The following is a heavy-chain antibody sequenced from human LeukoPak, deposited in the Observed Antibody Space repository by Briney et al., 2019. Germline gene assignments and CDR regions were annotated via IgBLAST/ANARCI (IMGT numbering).Heavy chain of an antibody. CDR3: ARVEDGSSWYPPDY. V-gene: IGHV1-18*01. Sequence: AASVKVSCKASGYTFTSYGISWVRQAPGQGLEWMGWISAYNGNTNYAQKLQGRVTMTTDTSTSTAYIELRSLRSDATAVYYCARVEDGSSWYPPDYWGQGTLVTVSS. CDR2: ISAYNGNT. CDR1: GYTFTSYG. D-gene: IGHD6-13*01. J-gene: IGHJ4*02.